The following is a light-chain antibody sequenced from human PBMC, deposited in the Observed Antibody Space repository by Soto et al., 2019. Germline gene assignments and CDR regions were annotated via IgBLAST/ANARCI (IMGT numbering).Light chain of an antibody. CDR3: RSYTSSIHLVV. CDR2: DVS. CDR1: SSDVGGYNY. J-gene: IGLJ2*01. Sequence: QSALTQPASVSGSPGQSITISCTGTSSDVGGYNYVSWYQQHPGKAPKLMIYDVSNRPSGVSNRFSGSKSGDTASLTISGLHAEDEADYFCRSYTSSIHLVVFGGGTKLTVL. V-gene: IGLV2-14*01.